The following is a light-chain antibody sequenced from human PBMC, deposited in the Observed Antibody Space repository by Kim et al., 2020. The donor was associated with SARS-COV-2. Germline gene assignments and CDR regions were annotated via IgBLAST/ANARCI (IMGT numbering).Light chain of an antibody. V-gene: IGKV3-20*01. CDR1: QSVRSSY. CDR3: QQYGTSSGYT. J-gene: IGKJ2*01. Sequence: FPGEGASLSCRASQSVRSSYLAWYQQKPGQAPRRLIYAAASRATGIPDRLSGSGAQTDFTLTINGREPEDFALDYCQQYGTSSGYTFGQGTKLEI. CDR2: AAA.